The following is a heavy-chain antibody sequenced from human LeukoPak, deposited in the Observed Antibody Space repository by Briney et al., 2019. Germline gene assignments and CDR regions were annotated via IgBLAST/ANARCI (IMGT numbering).Heavy chain of an antibody. CDR3: ARVPYDSSGYDY. V-gene: IGHV3-30*04. CDR1: GFTFSSYA. Sequence: GRSLRLSCAASGFTFSSYAMHWVHQAPGKGLEWVAVISHDGSNKYYADSVKGRFPISRDNSKNTLYLQMNSLRAEDTAVYYCARVPYDSSGYDYWGQGTLVTVSS. D-gene: IGHD3-22*01. J-gene: IGHJ4*02. CDR2: ISHDGSNK.